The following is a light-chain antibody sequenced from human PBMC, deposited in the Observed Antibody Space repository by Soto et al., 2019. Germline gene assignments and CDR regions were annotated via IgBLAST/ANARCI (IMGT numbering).Light chain of an antibody. Sequence: DIVLTQSPATLSLSPGQRATLSCRASQRISGYLAWYQQKPGQAPRLLIYDASNRSTGIPVRFSGSGSGTDYTLTVSMLEPEDFAVYYCQQRSNWPMYTFGQGTKLEIK. CDR2: DAS. V-gene: IGKV3-11*01. CDR3: QQRSNWPMYT. J-gene: IGKJ2*01. CDR1: QRISGY.